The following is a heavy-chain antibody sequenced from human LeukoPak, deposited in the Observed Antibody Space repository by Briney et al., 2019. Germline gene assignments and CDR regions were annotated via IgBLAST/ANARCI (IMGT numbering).Heavy chain of an antibody. Sequence: GGSLRLSCTASGFTFGDHAMSWVRQAPGKGLEWVGFIRSKACGGTTEYAASVKGRFIISRDDSKSIAYLQTNSLKTEDTAVYYCTRGPIQVWLYYGMDVWGQGTTVIVSS. V-gene: IGHV3-49*04. CDR2: IRSKACGGTT. J-gene: IGHJ6*02. CDR1: GFTFGDHA. CDR3: TRGPIQVWLYYGMDV. D-gene: IGHD5-18*01.